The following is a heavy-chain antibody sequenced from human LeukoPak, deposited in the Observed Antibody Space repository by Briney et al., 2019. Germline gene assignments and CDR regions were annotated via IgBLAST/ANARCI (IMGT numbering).Heavy chain of an antibody. CDR3: ARVVSLGDFWSGSPDAFDI. CDR2: ISRSSSYT. D-gene: IGHD3-3*01. CDR1: GLTFSSYS. Sequence: HPGGSLRLSCAASGLTFSSYSMNWVRQAPGKGLEWVSSISRSSSYTYYADSVKGRFTISRDNAKNSLYLQMNSLRAEDTAVYYCARVVSLGDFWSGSPDAFDIWGQGTMVTVSS. J-gene: IGHJ3*02. V-gene: IGHV3-21*01.